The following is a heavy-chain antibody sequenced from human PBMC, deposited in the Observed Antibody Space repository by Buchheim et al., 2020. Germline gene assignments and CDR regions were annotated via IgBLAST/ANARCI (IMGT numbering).Heavy chain of an antibody. CDR1: GFSLSSFG. CDR3: ARDLDYGDNSYYYYGMDI. CDR2: IWHDGSQK. Sequence: QVQLVESGGGVVQSGKFLRLSCAASGFSLSSFGMHWVRQAPGKGLEWVAGIWHDGSQKYYADSAKGRFTISRDSSKDTLNLQMNSLRVEDTAVYYCARDLDYGDNSYYYYGMDIWGQGTT. D-gene: IGHD4-17*01. J-gene: IGHJ6*02. V-gene: IGHV3-33*01.